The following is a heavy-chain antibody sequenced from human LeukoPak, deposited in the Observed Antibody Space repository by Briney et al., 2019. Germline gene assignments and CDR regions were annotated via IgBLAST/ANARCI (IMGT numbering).Heavy chain of an antibody. D-gene: IGHD3-10*01. Sequence: GRSLRLSCAASGFTFDDYAMHWVRQAPGKGLEWVSGISWNSGSIGYADSVKGRFTISRDNAKNSLYLQMNSLGAEDTALYYCAKDGSGGYYNVLYYFDYWGQGTLVTVSS. J-gene: IGHJ4*02. CDR2: ISWNSGSI. V-gene: IGHV3-9*01. CDR3: AKDGSGGYYNVLYYFDY. CDR1: GFTFDDYA.